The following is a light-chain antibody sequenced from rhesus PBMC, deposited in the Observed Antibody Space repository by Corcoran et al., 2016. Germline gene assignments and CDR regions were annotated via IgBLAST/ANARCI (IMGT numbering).Light chain of an antibody. CDR2: YAN. J-gene: IGKJ2*01. CDR3: QQGYSTPYS. Sequence: DIQMTQSPSSLSASVGDRVTITCRASQGISSYLNWYQQKPGKAPKLLIYYANSLASGVPSMFSCSVSGTDYTITISSLQPEEFATYYGQQGYSTPYSFGQGTKVEIK. CDR1: QGISSY. V-gene: IGKV1-32*03.